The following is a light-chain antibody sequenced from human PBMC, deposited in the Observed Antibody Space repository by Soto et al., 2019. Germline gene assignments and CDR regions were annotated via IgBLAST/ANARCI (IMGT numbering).Light chain of an antibody. CDR3: CSYAGSSISYV. Sequence: QSVLNQPASVSGSPGQSITISCTGTSSDVGSYNLVSWYQQHPGKAPKLMIYEVSKRPSGVSNRFSGSKSGNTASLTISGLQADDEADYYCCSYAGSSISYVFGTGCKVPVL. CDR2: EVS. CDR1: SSDVGSYNL. J-gene: IGLJ1*01. V-gene: IGLV2-23*02.